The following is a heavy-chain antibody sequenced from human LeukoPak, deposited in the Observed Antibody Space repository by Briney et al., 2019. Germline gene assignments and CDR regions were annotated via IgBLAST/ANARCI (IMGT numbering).Heavy chain of an antibody. CDR3: ARVVYGSGTSKEWFDP. CDR1: GFTFSDYY. Sequence: GGSLRLSCAVSGFTFSDYYMSWIRQAPGKGLEWISYISPSGTTIYYADSVKGRFTISRDNAKNSLYLQMNSLRAEDTAVYYCARVVYGSGTSKEWFDPWGQGTLVTVSS. V-gene: IGHV3-11*01. D-gene: IGHD3-10*01. J-gene: IGHJ5*02. CDR2: ISPSGTTI.